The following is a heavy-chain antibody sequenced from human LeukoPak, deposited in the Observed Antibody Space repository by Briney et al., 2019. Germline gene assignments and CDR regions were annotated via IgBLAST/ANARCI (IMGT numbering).Heavy chain of an antibody. CDR2: IYSGGAT. CDR3: WREVGTAALDN. V-gene: IGHV3-53*01. Sequence: GGSLRLSCAASGFTVTSKYMSWVRQAPGKGLEWVSIIYSGGATYYEDSVKGRFTISRDTFKNTLYLQMTSLRSEDTAMYYCWREVGTAALDNWGQGTMVTVSS. CDR1: GFTVTSKY. D-gene: IGHD1-26*01. J-gene: IGHJ3*02.